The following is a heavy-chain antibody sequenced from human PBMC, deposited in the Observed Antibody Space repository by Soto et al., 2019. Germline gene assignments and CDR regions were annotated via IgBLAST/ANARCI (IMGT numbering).Heavy chain of an antibody. CDR2: ISGSGSST. CDR1: GFTFSSYA. J-gene: IGHJ4*02. Sequence: EVQLLESGGGLVQPGGSLRLSCAASGFTFSSYAMSWVRQAPGKGLEWVSAISGSGSSTYYADSVKGRFTISRDNSKNTLYLQMSSLRAGDTAVYYCAKQPVATSFFDYWGQGTLVTVSS. D-gene: IGHD6-19*01. CDR3: AKQPVATSFFDY. V-gene: IGHV3-23*01.